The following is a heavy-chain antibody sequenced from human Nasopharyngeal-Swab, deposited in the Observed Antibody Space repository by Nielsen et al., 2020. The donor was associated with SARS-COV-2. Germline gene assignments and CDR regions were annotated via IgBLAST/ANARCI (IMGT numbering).Heavy chain of an antibody. V-gene: IGHV4-34*01. J-gene: IGHJ5*02. CDR2: INHSGST. CDR3: ARGGAAAGTGVWWFDP. CDR1: DGSFSGYY. D-gene: IGHD6-13*01. Sequence: SETLSLTCAVYDGSFSGYYWSWIRQPPGKGLEWIGEINHSGSTNYNPSLKSRVTISVDTSKNQFSLKLSSVTAADTAVYYCARGGAAAGTGVWWFDPWGQGTLVTVSS.